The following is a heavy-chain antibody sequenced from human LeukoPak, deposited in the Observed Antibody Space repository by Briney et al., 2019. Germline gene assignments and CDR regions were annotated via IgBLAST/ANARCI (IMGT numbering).Heavy chain of an antibody. V-gene: IGHV3-21*01. Sequence: PGGSLRLSCAASGFTFSSYSMNGVRQVPGKGLEWVSSISSSSSYIYYADPVKGRFTISRDNAKNSLSLQMNSLRAEDTAVYYCARAEWGSSSNYWGQGTLVTVSS. J-gene: IGHJ4*02. CDR3: ARAEWGSSSNY. D-gene: IGHD6-6*01. CDR1: GFTFSSYS. CDR2: ISSSSSYI.